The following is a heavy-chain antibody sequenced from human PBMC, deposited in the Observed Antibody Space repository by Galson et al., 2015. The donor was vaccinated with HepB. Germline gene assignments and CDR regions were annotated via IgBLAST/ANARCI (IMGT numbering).Heavy chain of an antibody. Sequence: SLRLSCAASGFTFSSYAMHWVRQAPGKGLKWVAVISYDGSNKYYADSVKGRFTISRDNSKNTLYLQMNSLRAEDTAVYYCARDLSDIVVVPAAFDYWGQGTLVTVSS. D-gene: IGHD2-2*01. CDR3: ARDLSDIVVVPAAFDY. J-gene: IGHJ4*02. CDR1: GFTFSSYA. V-gene: IGHV3-30*04. CDR2: ISYDGSNK.